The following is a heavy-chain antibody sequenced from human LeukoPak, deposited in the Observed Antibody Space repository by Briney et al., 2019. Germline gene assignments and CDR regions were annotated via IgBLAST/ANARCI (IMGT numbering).Heavy chain of an antibody. D-gene: IGHD2-15*01. V-gene: IGHV1-18*01. CDR2: INTYNGNT. Sequence: ASVKVSCKASGYTFTTFGITWVRQAPGQGLEWMGWINTYNGNTNYAQNLQGRVIMTTDTSTSTAYMELRSLTSDDTAVYYCARLGSDCGGGNCYWGQGTLVTVSS. J-gene: IGHJ4*02. CDR1: GYTFTTFG. CDR3: ARLGSDCGGGNCY.